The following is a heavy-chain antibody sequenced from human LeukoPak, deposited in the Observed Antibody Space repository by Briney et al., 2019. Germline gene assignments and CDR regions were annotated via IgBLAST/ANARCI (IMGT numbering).Heavy chain of an antibody. CDR2: IYHSGST. Sequence: PSETLSLTCTVSGGSISSGGYYWSWIRQPPGKGLEWIGYIYHSGSTYYNPSLKSRVTISVGRSKNQFSLKLSSVTAADTAVYYCARGGLWQHLDYWGQGTLVTVSS. CDR1: GGSISSGGYY. V-gene: IGHV4-30-2*01. J-gene: IGHJ4*02. CDR3: ARGGLWQHLDY. D-gene: IGHD6-13*01.